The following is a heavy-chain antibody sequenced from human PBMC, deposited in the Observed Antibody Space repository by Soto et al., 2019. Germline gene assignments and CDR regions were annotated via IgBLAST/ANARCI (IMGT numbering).Heavy chain of an antibody. D-gene: IGHD4-17*01. CDR3: ARDRFLYGDYPIFDI. CDR2: IIPVFGRP. V-gene: IGHV1-69*01. CDR1: GGTFNTYG. J-gene: IGHJ4*02. Sequence: QVHLVQSGGEVKKPGSSVKVSCTAFGGTFNTYGISWVRQAPRQGLEWMGRIIPVFGRPNYAQRFQGRVTITADESTSTVYMALSSLTSGDTALYYCARDRFLYGDYPIFDIWGQGALVTVSS.